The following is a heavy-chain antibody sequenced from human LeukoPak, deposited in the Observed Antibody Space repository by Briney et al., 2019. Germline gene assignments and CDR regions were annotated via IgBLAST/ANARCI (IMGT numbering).Heavy chain of an antibody. D-gene: IGHD2-15*01. V-gene: IGHV3-48*03. CDR2: ISSSGSTI. J-gene: IGHJ4*02. CDR1: GFTFSSYE. Sequence: GGSLRLSCAASGFTFSSYEMNWVRQAPGKGLEWVSYISSSGSTIYYADSVKGRFTISRDNAKNSLYLQMNSLRAEDTAVYYCAKDSARVVVLGYFDYWGQGTLVTVSS. CDR3: AKDSARVVVLGYFDY.